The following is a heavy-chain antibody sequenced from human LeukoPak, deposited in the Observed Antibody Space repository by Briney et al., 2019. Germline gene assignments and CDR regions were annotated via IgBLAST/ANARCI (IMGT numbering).Heavy chain of an antibody. CDR2: ISSSGSTI. D-gene: IGHD2-15*01. CDR3: ARTPYYYGMDV. CDR1: GFIFSSYA. J-gene: IGHJ6*02. Sequence: GGSLRLSCAASGFIFSSYAMNWVRQAPGKGLEWVSSISSSGSTIYYADSAKGRLTISRDNAKNSLYLQMSSLRAEDTAVYYCARTPYYYGMDVWGQGTTVTVSS. V-gene: IGHV3-21*01.